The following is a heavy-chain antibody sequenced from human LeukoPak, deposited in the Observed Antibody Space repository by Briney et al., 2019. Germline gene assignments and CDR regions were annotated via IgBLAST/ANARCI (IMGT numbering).Heavy chain of an antibody. D-gene: IGHD3-10*01. CDR1: GFTFSSYG. V-gene: IGHV3-30*03. CDR2: ISYDGSNK. CDR3: ARESLYGGSGSYKGFDY. Sequence: GGSLRLSCAASGFTFSSYGMHWVRQAPGKGLEWVAVISYDGSNKYYADSVKGRFTISRDNSKNTLYLQMNSLRSDDTAVYYCARESLYGGSGSYKGFDYWGQGTLVTVSS. J-gene: IGHJ4*02.